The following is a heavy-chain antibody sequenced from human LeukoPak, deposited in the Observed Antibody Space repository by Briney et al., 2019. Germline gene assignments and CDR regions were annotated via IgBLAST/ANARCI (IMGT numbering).Heavy chain of an antibody. CDR1: GFTFSMYG. J-gene: IGHJ3*02. CDR3: ARGEDSSGYYLHDAFDI. Sequence: HPGGSLRLSCAASGFTFSMYGTHWVRQAPGKGLEWVSVIYSGGSTYYADSVKGRFTISRDNSKNTLYLQMNSLRAEDTAVYYCARGEDSSGYYLHDAFDIWGQGTMVTVSS. V-gene: IGHV3-66*01. CDR2: IYSGGST. D-gene: IGHD3-22*01.